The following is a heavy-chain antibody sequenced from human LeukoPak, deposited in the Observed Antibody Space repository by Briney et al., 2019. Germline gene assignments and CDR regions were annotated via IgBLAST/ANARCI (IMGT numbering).Heavy chain of an antibody. J-gene: IGHJ3*02. CDR3: ARVESHITIFGVVIQDAFDI. D-gene: IGHD3-3*01. CDR1: GGSISSIIYY. CDR2: IYYSGST. Sequence: SGTLSLTCTVSGGSISSIIYYWGWIRQPPGKGLEWIGTIYYSGSTYYNVSLKSRVTISVDTSRNQFSLKLSSVTAADTAVYYCARVESHITIFGVVIQDAFDIWGQGTMVTVSS. V-gene: IGHV4-39*01.